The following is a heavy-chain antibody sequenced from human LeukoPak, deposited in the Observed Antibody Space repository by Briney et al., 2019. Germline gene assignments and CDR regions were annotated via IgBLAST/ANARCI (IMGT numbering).Heavy chain of an antibody. V-gene: IGHV3-7*01. Sequence: GGSLRLSCAASGFTFSSYWMSWVRQAPGKGLEWVANIKQDGSEKYYVDSVKGRFTISRDNAKNSLYLQMNSLRAEDTAVYYCARGLDSSFVSRFDPWGQGTLVTVSS. J-gene: IGHJ5*02. D-gene: IGHD6-6*01. CDR3: ARGLDSSFVSRFDP. CDR1: GFTFSSYW. CDR2: IKQDGSEK.